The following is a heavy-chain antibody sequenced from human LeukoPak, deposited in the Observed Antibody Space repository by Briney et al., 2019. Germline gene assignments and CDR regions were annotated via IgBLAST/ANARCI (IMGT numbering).Heavy chain of an antibody. Sequence: QPGRSLRLSCAASGFTFSSYAMHWVRQAPGKGLERVAVISYDGSNKYYADSVKGRFTISRDNSKNTLYLQMNSLRAEDTAVYYCARDRGSGWYGTFCFYYWVQGTLVTVSS. V-gene: IGHV3-30*04. CDR1: GFTFSSYA. CDR2: ISYDGSNK. J-gene: IGHJ4*02. D-gene: IGHD6-19*01. CDR3: ARDRGSGWYGTFCFYY.